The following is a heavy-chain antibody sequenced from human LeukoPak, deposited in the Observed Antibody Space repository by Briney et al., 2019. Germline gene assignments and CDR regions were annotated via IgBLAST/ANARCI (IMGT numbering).Heavy chain of an antibody. CDR3: ARVLPPLPLGLWFGELSPYYFDY. CDR2: INHSGST. Sequence: RASETLSLTCAVYGGSFSGYYWSWIRQPPGKGLEWIGEINHSGSTNYNPSLKSRVTISVDTSKNQFSLKLSSVTAADTAVYYCARVLPPLPLGLWFGELSPYYFDYWGQGTLVTVSS. D-gene: IGHD3-10*01. V-gene: IGHV4-34*01. J-gene: IGHJ4*02. CDR1: GGSFSGYY.